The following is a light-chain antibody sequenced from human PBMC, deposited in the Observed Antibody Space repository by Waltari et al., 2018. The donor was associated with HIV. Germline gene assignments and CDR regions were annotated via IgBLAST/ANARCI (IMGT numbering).Light chain of an antibody. CDR2: SND. Sequence: QSVLTQPPSVSGTPGQHVTIPCSGSSPNIGSNIVNWYQQLPGAAPKLLIYSNDQRPSGVPDRFSGSKSGTSASLAISGLQSADEADYYCAAWDDSLNGMFGGGTRLTVL. J-gene: IGLJ3*02. CDR1: SPNIGSNI. V-gene: IGLV1-44*01. CDR3: AAWDDSLNGM.